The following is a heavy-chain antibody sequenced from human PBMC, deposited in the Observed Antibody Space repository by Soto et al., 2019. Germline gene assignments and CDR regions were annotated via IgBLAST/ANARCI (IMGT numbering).Heavy chain of an antibody. CDR2: LYDVDGS. CDR3: ATWHEREHAYDV. D-gene: IGHD1-1*01. CDR1: GLTVSGKKY. Sequence: GSLRLSCAASGLTVSGKKYVAWVRQAPGKGLEWVSALYDVDGSFYADSVKGRFTTSSDSSKTTVYLQMNGLRPDDTAVYYCATWHEREHAYDVWGQGTTVTVS. J-gene: IGHJ3*01. V-gene: IGHV3-53*01.